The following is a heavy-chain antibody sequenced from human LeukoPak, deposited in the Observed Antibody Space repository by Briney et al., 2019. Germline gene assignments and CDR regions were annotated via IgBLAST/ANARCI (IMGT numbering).Heavy chain of an antibody. CDR2: IYYSGST. V-gene: IGHV4-59*01. D-gene: IGHD3-16*02. CDR1: GGSISSYY. CDR3: ASARNYDYVWGSYRSPAYFDY. Sequence: SETLSLTCTVSGGSISSYYWSWIRQPPGKGLEWIGYIYYSGSTNYNPSLKSRVTISVDTSRNQFSPKLSSVTAADTAVYYCASARNYDYVWGSYRSPAYFDYWGQGTLVTVSS. J-gene: IGHJ4*02.